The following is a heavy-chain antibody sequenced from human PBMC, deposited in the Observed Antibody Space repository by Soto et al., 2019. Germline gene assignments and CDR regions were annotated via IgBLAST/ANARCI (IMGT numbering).Heavy chain of an antibody. CDR3: ARRRGGSYLPHNWFDP. CDR1: GYSFTSYW. CDR2: IYPGDSDT. Sequence: GESLKISCKGSGYSFTSYWIGWVRQMPGKGLEWMGMIYPGDSDTRYSPSFQGQVTISADKSISTAYLQWSSLKASDTAMYYCARRRGGSYLPHNWFDPWGQGTLVTVSS. D-gene: IGHD1-26*01. V-gene: IGHV5-51*01. J-gene: IGHJ5*02.